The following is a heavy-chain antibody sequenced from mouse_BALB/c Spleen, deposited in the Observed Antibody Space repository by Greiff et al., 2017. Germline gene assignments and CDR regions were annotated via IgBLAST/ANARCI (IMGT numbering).Heavy chain of an antibody. J-gene: IGHJ1*01. CDR3: ARSKIHYYGYLWYFDV. Sequence: EVKLMESGGGLVQPGGSRKLSCAASGFTFSSFGMHWVRQAPEKGLEWVAYISSGSSTIYYADTVKGRFTISRDNPKNTLFLQMTSLRSEDTAMYYCARSKIHYYGYLWYFDVWGAGTTVTVSS. CDR2: ISSGSSTI. V-gene: IGHV5-17*02. D-gene: IGHD1-2*01. CDR1: GFTFSSFG.